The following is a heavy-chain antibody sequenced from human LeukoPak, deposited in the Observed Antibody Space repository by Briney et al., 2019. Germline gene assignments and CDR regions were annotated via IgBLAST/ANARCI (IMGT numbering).Heavy chain of an antibody. V-gene: IGHV3-53*01. CDR1: VFTVRSNY. D-gene: IGHD1-26*01. J-gene: IGHJ6*02. CDR3: ARVAAPGSYFYYYGMDV. Sequence: GGSPRLSCGPPVFTVRSNYMSGVPDAPGGGLECGSVIYSGGSTYYADSVKGRFTISRDNSKKTLHLQMNSLRVEDTAVYYCARVAAPGSYFYYYGMDVWGQGTTVTVSS. CDR2: IYSGGST.